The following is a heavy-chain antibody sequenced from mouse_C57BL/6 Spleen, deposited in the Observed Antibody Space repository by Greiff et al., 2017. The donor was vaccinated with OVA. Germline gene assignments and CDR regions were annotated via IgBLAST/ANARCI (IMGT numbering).Heavy chain of an antibody. V-gene: IGHV5-16*01. CDR1: GFTFSDYY. Sequence: EVKLMESEGGLVQPGSSMKLSCTASGFTFSDYYMAWVRQVPEKGLEWVANINYDGSSTYYLDSLKSRFIISRDNAKNILYLQMSSLKPEDTATYYCARDRYYYGSSYFDYWGQGTTLTVSS. CDR3: ARDRYYYGSSYFDY. CDR2: INYDGSST. J-gene: IGHJ2*01. D-gene: IGHD1-1*01.